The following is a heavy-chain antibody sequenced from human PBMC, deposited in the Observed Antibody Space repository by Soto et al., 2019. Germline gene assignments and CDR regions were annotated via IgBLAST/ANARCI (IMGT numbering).Heavy chain of an antibody. V-gene: IGHV1-18*01. Sequence: GASVKVSCKASGYTFTNYGFSWVRQAPGQGLEWMGWISGYNGNTNYAERLQGRVTMTTDTSTSTAYMELKSLRYDGTAVYYCAREGQLGYWGQGTPVTVSS. CDR2: ISGYNGNT. D-gene: IGHD6-6*01. CDR1: GYTFTNYG. CDR3: AREGQLGY. J-gene: IGHJ4*02.